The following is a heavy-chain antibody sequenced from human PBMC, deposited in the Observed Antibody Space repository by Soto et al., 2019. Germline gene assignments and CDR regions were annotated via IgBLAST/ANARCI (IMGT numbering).Heavy chain of an antibody. V-gene: IGHV3-21*01. D-gene: IGHD1-1*01. Sequence: GGSLRLSCAASGFTFSSYSMNWVRQAPGKGLEWVSSISSSSSYIYYADSVKGRFTISRDNAKNSLYQQMNSLRAEDTVVYYCARVERTWNHKNYFDYWGQGTLVTVSS. J-gene: IGHJ4*02. CDR2: ISSSSSYI. CDR1: GFTFSSYS. CDR3: ARVERTWNHKNYFDY.